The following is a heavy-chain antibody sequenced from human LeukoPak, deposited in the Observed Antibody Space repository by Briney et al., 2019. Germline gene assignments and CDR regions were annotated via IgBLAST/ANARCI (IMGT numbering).Heavy chain of an antibody. J-gene: IGHJ4*02. CDR3: AKRPSDYGDYVTYFDY. D-gene: IGHD4-17*01. V-gene: IGHV3-30*18. CDR2: ISEDGRNK. Sequence: PGGSLRLSCAASGFSFISYGMHWVRQAPGKGLEWVGVISEDGRNKKYADSVKGRFTISRDNYKNTLYLQMNRLRDGDTAVYYCAKRPSDYGDYVTYFDYGGQGTLVSASS. CDR1: GFSFISYG.